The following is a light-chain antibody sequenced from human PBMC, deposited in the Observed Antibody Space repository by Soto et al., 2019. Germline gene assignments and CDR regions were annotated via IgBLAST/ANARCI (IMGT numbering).Light chain of an antibody. CDR2: DTS. Sequence: EIVLTQSPATLSLSPGERATLSCRASQSVSSYLVWYQQKPGQAPRLLIHDTSNRATGIPARFSGSGSGTDFPLTISRLEPEEFAVYYWQQCSKQGSNWLLTIGGWTKVEIK. CDR3: QQCSKQGSNWLLT. V-gene: IGKV3-11*01. J-gene: IGKJ4*01. CDR1: QSVSSY.